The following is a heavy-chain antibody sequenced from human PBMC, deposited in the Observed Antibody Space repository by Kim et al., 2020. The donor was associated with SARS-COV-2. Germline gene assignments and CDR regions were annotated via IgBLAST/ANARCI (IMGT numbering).Heavy chain of an antibody. D-gene: IGHD6-19*01. CDR2: ISAYNGNT. CDR1: GYTFTSYG. Sequence: ASVKVSCKASGYTFTSYGISWVRQAPGQGLEWMGWISAYNGNTNYAQKLQGRVTMTTDTSTSTAYMELRSLRSDDTAVYYCARVSGIAVAGSFDYWGQGTLVTVSS. CDR3: ARVSGIAVAGSFDY. V-gene: IGHV1-18*01. J-gene: IGHJ4*02.